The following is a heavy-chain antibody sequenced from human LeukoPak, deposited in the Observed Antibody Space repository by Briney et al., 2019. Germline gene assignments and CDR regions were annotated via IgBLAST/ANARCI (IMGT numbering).Heavy chain of an antibody. CDR1: GDTISSHY. Sequence: SETLSLTCTVSGDTISSHYWSWIRQPPGKGLEWIGYIYYSRSTNYNPSIKSRVTISIDTSKNQFSLKLSSVTAADTAVYYCANGGASSKFLEYWGQGSLVTVSA. CDR2: IYYSRST. CDR3: ANGGASSKFLEY. D-gene: IGHD4/OR15-4a*01. V-gene: IGHV4-59*11. J-gene: IGHJ4*02.